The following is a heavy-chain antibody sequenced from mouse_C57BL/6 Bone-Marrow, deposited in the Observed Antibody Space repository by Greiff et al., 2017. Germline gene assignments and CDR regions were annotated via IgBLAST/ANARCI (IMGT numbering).Heavy chain of an antibody. J-gene: IGHJ4*01. CDR3: ARGDYYYAMDY. CDR1: GYSFTSYY. V-gene: IGHV1-66*01. CDR2: IYPGSGNT. Sequence: VKLMESGPELVKPGASVKISCKASGYSFTSYYIHWVKQRPGQGLEWIGWIYPGSGNTKYNEKFKGKATLTADTSSSTAYMQLSSLTSEDSAVYYSARGDYYYAMDYWGQGTSVTVSS.